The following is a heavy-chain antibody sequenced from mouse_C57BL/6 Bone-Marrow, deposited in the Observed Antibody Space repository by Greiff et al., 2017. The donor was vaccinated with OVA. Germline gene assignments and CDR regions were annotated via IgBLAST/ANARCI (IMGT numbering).Heavy chain of an antibody. CDR2: IYPRSGNT. Sequence: VQLQQSGAELARPGASVKLSCKASGYTFTSYGISWVKQRTGQGLEWIGEIYPRSGNTYYNEKFKGKATLTADKSSSTAYMELLSLTSEDSAVYFCARDGSDYAMYYWSQGTSVTVSS. V-gene: IGHV1-81*01. J-gene: IGHJ4*01. CDR1: GYTFTSYG. D-gene: IGHD1-1*01. CDR3: ARDGSDYAMYY.